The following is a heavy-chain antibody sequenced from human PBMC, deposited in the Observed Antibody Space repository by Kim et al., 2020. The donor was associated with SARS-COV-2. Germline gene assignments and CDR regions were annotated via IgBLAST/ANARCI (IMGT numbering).Heavy chain of an antibody. J-gene: IGHJ4*01. CDR3: AAAKGAQWLDPVDY. Sequence: GGSLRLSCAASGFTFGDYAMHWVRQAPGKGLEWVSGISWNSGSIGYADSVKGRFTISRDNAKNSLYLQMNSLRAEDTALYYCAAAKGAQWLDPVDYWGQGTLVTVSS. CDR1: GFTFGDYA. V-gene: IGHV3-9*01. CDR2: ISWNSGSI. D-gene: IGHD6-19*01.